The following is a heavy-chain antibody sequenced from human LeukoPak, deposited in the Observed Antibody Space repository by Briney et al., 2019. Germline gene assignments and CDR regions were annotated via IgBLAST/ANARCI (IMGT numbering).Heavy chain of an antibody. CDR3: ATYYGGNPEYLQH. D-gene: IGHD2-21*01. V-gene: IGHV3-33*01. CDR2: IWYDGSYE. CDR1: GLNFKIYG. Sequence: PGRSLRLSCAASGLNFKIYGMEWVRQAPGKGLEWVSFIWYDGSYEYYADSVRGRFSISRDNSKNTLYLQMNSLRAEDTAVYYCATYYGGNPEYLQHWGQGALVIVSS. J-gene: IGHJ1*01.